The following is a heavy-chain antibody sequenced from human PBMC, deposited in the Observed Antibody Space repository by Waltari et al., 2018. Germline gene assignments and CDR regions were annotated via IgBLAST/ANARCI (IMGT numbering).Heavy chain of an antibody. V-gene: IGHV3-30*01. CDR1: GFTLRSYA. J-gene: IGHJ4*02. Sequence: QVQLVESGGGVVQPGGSLRLSCAASGFTLRSYALTWVRQAPGKGLEWVTTISDDGGNKYYADSVKGRFTISRDNSKNTLYLQMNSLRPEDTAVYYCGRGKYMYYYDSSGFDYWGQGTLVTVSS. CDR2: ISDDGGNK. D-gene: IGHD3-22*01. CDR3: GRGKYMYYYDSSGFDY.